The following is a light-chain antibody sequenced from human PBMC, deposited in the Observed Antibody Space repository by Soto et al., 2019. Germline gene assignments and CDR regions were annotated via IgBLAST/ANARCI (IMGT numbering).Light chain of an antibody. CDR2: WAS. J-gene: IGKJ3*01. Sequence: DIVMTQSPDSLAVSLGERATINCRSSQTVLYSSYNKNYLAWYQQRPGQTTKLLLYWASNRQSGVPDRFSGSGSGPDFTLPSSNLPAEDVAVYYCQQYYSTPFTFGPGTKVDIK. V-gene: IGKV4-1*01. CDR1: QTVLYSSYNKNY. CDR3: QQYYSTPFT.